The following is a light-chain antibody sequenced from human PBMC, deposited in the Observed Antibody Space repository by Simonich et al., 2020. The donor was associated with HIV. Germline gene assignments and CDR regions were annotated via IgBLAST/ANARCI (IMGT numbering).Light chain of an antibody. CDR3: QQYNSYSWT. CDR2: QAS. V-gene: IGKV1-5*03. Sequence: DIQMTQSPSTLSTSLADRVTNTCRASQSISSGLAWYQQKPGKAPKLLIYQASSLESGVPSRFSGSGSWTEFTLTIRSLQPDDFATYYCQQYNSYSWTFGQGTKVEIK. CDR1: QSISSG. J-gene: IGKJ1*01.